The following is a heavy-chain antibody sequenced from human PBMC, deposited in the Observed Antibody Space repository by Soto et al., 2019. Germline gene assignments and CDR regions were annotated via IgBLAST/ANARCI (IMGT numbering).Heavy chain of an antibody. CDR2: INGGGSTT. CDR3: VRGSVYNWRGDF. D-gene: IGHD1-20*01. Sequence: EVQLVVSGGDLIQPGGSLRLSCAASGFSFSNYWMHWVRQAPGKGLVWVSRINGGGSTTSYADSVKGRFTISRDNAKNTLSLQMNSLRAEDTAVYYCVRGSVYNWRGDFWGQGTLVTVSS. V-gene: IGHV3-74*01. J-gene: IGHJ4*02. CDR1: GFSFSNYW.